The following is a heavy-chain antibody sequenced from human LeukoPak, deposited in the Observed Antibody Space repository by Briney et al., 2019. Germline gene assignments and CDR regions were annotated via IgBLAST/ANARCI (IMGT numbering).Heavy chain of an antibody. CDR1: GFTFSSYA. V-gene: IGHV3-21*01. CDR3: ARDPQHTWLPTGYYYGMDV. D-gene: IGHD6-19*01. Sequence: AGGSLRLSCAASGFTFSSYAMNWVRQAPGKGLEWVSSISSSSSYIYYADSVKGRFTISRDNAKNSLYLQMNSLRAEDTAVYYCARDPQHTWLPTGYYYGMDVWGQGTTVTVSS. CDR2: ISSSSSYI. J-gene: IGHJ6*02.